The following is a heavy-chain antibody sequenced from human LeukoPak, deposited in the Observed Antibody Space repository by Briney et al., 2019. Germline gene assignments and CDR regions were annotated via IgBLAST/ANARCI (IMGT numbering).Heavy chain of an antibody. V-gene: IGHV1-2*02. CDR1: GYTFTGYY. J-gene: IGHJ5*02. D-gene: IGHD1-1*01. CDR3: ARDSNWNGDWFDP. CDR2: INPNSGGT. Sequence: ASVKVSCKASGYTFTGYYMHWVRQAPGQGLEWMGWINPNSGGTNYAQKFQGRVTMTRDTSISTAYMELSRLRSDGTAVYYCARDSNWNGDWFDPWGQGTLVTVSS.